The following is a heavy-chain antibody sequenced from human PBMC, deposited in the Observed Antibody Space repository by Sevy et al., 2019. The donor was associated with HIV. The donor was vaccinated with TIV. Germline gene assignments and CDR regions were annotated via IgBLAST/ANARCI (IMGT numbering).Heavy chain of an antibody. CDR1: GFTFSSYA. Sequence: GGSLRLSCAASGFTFSSYAMHWVRQAPGKGLEWVAVISYDGSNKYYADSVKGRFTISRDNSKNTLYLQMNSLRAEDTAVYYCARDQLITMIVVVPAGAFDIWGQRTMVTVSS. D-gene: IGHD3-22*01. CDR3: ARDQLITMIVVVPAGAFDI. CDR2: ISYDGSNK. V-gene: IGHV3-30-3*01. J-gene: IGHJ3*02.